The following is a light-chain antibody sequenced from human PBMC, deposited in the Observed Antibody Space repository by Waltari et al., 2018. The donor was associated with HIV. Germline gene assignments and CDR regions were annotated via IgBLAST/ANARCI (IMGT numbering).Light chain of an antibody. CDR2: EVT. CDR1: SSDVGSFNL. V-gene: IGLV2-23*02. CDR3: FSYAGRSTHVV. J-gene: IGLJ2*01. Sequence: QSALTQPASVSGSPGQSITISCTGGSSDVGSFNLVSWYQQHPGKAPKLVISEVTKRPAGVSNRFSGSKSGNTASLTISGLLAEDEADYYCFSYAGRSTHVVFGGGTKLTVL.